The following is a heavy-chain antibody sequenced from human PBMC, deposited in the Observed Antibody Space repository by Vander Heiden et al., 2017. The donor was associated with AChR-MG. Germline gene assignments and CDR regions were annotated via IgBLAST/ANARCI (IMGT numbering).Heavy chain of an antibody. V-gene: IGHV1-8*01. J-gene: IGHJ4*02. Sequence: QVQLVQPGAEVKKPGASAKASCKASGYTFTSYDINWVRQATGQGLEWMGWMHPNSGNTGYAQEFQCRVTMTRNTSISTAYMELSRLRPEDTAVYYCARGRSVVVPAANFDYWGQVTLVAVSS. CDR3: ARGRSVVVPAANFDY. D-gene: IGHD2-2*01. CDR1: GYTFTSYD. CDR2: MHPNSGNT.